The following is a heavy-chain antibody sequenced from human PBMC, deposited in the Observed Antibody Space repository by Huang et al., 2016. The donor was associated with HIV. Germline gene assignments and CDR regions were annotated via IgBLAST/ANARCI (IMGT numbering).Heavy chain of an antibody. Sequence: QITLKESGPTLVKPTQTLTLTCTFSGFSLSTYGVGVGWIRQPPGKALEWLALIYWDDDKRYSTSLRRRLTISKDTSKTPVVLTMTNLDPVDTATYYCAHSKVGTSSFDYWGQGILVIVSS. CDR3: AHSKVGTSSFDY. CDR1: GFSLSTYGVG. D-gene: IGHD1-26*01. V-gene: IGHV2-5*02. CDR2: IYWDDDK. J-gene: IGHJ4*02.